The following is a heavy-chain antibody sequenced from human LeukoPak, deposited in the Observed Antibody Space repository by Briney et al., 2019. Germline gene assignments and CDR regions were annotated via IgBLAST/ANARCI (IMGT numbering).Heavy chain of an antibody. CDR3: AGDHQDYGANSALWY. J-gene: IGHJ4*02. V-gene: IGHV4-4*07. D-gene: IGHD4-23*01. Sequence: KPSETLSLTCTVSGGSISRYYWSWIRQPAGKGLEWIGRIQTSGSTNYNPSLKGRIIMSVDTSKNQFSLKLTSVTAADTAVYYCAGDHQDYGANSALWYWGQGTLGFVSS. CDR2: IQTSGST. CDR1: GGSISRYY.